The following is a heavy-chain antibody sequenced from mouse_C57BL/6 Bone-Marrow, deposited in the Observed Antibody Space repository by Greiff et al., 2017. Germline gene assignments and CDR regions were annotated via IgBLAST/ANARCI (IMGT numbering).Heavy chain of an antibody. Sequence: DVKLQESGPELVKPGASVKISCKASGYSFTGYYMNWVKQSPEKSLEWIGEINPSTGGTTYNQKFKAKATLTVDKSSSTAYMQLKSLTSEDSAVYYCARSGGAYWGQGTLVTVSA. V-gene: IGHV1-42*01. CDR3: ARSGGAY. CDR2: INPSTGGT. J-gene: IGHJ3*01. D-gene: IGHD3-1*01. CDR1: GYSFTGYY.